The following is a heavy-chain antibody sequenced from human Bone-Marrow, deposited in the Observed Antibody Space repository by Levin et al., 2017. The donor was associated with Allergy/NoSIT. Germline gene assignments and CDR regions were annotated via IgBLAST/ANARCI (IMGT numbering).Heavy chain of an antibody. D-gene: IGHD5-18*01. V-gene: IGHV3-30*03. Sequence: PGGSLRLSCAASGFTFSNFGMHWVRQAPGKGLEWLAVISYDGSENDYAESVKGRFTISRDNSKNTLFLQMNSLRVEDTAVYYCAILPVDTAERAIDHWGQGTLVTVSS. CDR2: ISYDGSEN. J-gene: IGHJ4*02. CDR3: AILPVDTAERAIDH. CDR1: GFTFSNFG.